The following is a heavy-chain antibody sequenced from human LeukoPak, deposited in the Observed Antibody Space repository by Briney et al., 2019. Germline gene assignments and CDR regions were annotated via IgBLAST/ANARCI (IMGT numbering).Heavy chain of an antibody. CDR3: ARDPGKAYDFWSGYYTGFDY. J-gene: IGHJ4*02. CDR1: GDSITDYY. Sequence: PSETLSLTCNVSGDSITDYYWSWIRQPPGKGLEWIGFIYHSGNTNYNPSLASRVTLSLDTSKTQLSLRLTAVTAADTAVYYCARDPGKAYDFWSGYYTGFDYWGQGTLVTVSS. CDR2: IYHSGNT. V-gene: IGHV4-59*01. D-gene: IGHD3-3*01.